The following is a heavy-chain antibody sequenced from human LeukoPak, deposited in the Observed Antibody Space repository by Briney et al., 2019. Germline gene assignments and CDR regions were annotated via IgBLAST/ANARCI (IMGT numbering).Heavy chain of an antibody. D-gene: IGHD2-2*01. CDR2: IYYSGST. V-gene: IGHV4-39*01. CDR3: SSPRQYCSSTSCPLNYMDV. Sequence: SETLSLTCTVSGGSISSSSYYWGWIRQPPGKGLEWIGSIYYSGSTYYNPSLKSRVTISVDTSKNQFSLKLSSVTAADTAVYYCSSPRQYCSSTSCPLNYMDVWGKGTTVTVSS. CDR1: GGSISSSSYY. J-gene: IGHJ6*03.